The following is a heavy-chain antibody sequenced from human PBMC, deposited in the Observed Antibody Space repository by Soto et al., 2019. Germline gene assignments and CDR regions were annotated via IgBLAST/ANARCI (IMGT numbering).Heavy chain of an antibody. Sequence: QVQLVQSGAEVKKPGASVKVSCKASGYTFTSYGISWVRQAPGQGLEWMGWISAYNGNTNYAQKLQGRVTMTTDTPTSTAYMELRSLRSDDTAVYYCASVLLPSRYYYYGMDVWGQGTTVTVSS. J-gene: IGHJ6*02. CDR3: ASVLLPSRYYYYGMDV. CDR2: ISAYNGNT. D-gene: IGHD2-2*01. CDR1: GYTFTSYG. V-gene: IGHV1-18*01.